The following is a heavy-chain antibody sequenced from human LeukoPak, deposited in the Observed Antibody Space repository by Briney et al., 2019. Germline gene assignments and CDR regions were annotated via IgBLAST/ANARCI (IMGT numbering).Heavy chain of an antibody. CDR3: ARGTVCSGGSCYYYYMDV. J-gene: IGHJ6*03. CDR2: IYHSGST. Sequence: PSETLSLTCTVSGYSISSGYYWGWIRQPPGKGLEWIGSIYHSGSTYYNPSLKSRVTISVDTSKNQFSLKLSSVTAADTAVYYCARGTVCSGGSCYYYYMDVWGKGTTVTISS. D-gene: IGHD2-15*01. CDR1: GYSISSGYY. V-gene: IGHV4-38-2*02.